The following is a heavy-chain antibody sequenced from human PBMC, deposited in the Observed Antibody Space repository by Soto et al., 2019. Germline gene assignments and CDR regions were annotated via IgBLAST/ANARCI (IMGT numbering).Heavy chain of an antibody. CDR1: GYPFTTYG. CDR2: ISAYTDNT. CDR3: ARINDFLTGNPFDH. D-gene: IGHD3-9*01. V-gene: IGHV1-18*04. Sequence: QAQLVQSGSEVREPGASVKVSCKASGYPFTTYGITWVRQAPGQGLEWLGWISAYTDNTNYAQNLQGRVTMTTDTSTSTAYMELRSLRSDDTAVYYCARINDFLTGNPFDHWGQGTLVTVSS. J-gene: IGHJ4*02.